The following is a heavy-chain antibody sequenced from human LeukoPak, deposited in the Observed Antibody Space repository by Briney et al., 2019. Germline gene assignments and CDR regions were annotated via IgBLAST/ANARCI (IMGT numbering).Heavy chain of an antibody. CDR2: IRYDGGNK. V-gene: IGHV3-33*01. J-gene: IGHJ4*02. Sequence: GGSLRLSCAVSGFTFSRYGMHWVRQAPGKGLEWVAVIRYDGGNKYYLDSVKGRFTISRDNAKNALFLQMNSLRAEDTAVYYCVRGDRYDISGSFLDYWGQGTLVTVSS. CDR1: GFTFSRYG. CDR3: VRGDRYDISGSFLDY. D-gene: IGHD3-22*01.